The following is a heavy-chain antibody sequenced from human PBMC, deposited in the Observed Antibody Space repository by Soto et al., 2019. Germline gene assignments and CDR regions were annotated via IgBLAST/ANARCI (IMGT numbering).Heavy chain of an antibody. V-gene: IGHV5-10-1*01. CDR1: GYSFTSYW. J-gene: IGHJ6*02. CDR3: ARQGFYWSGSHYYYYYGMDV. CDR2: IDPSDSYT. Sequence: GESLKISCKGSGYSFTSYWTSWVRQMPGKGLEWMGRIDPSDSYTNYSPSFQGHVTISADKSISTAYLQWSSLKASDTAMYYCARQGFYWSGSHYYYYYGMDVWGQGTTVTVSS. D-gene: IGHD3-3*01.